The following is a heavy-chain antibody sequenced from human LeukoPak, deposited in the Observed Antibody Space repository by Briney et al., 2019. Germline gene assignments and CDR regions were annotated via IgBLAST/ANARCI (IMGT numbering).Heavy chain of an antibody. Sequence: ASVKVSCKASGYTFTSYGISRVRQAPGQGLEWMGWISAYNGNTNYAQKLQGRVTMTTDTSTSTAYMELRSLRSDDTAVYYCARVAAARFRTPIDYWGQGTLVTVSS. J-gene: IGHJ4*02. D-gene: IGHD6-6*01. CDR3: ARVAAARFRTPIDY. V-gene: IGHV1-18*01. CDR1: GYTFTSYG. CDR2: ISAYNGNT.